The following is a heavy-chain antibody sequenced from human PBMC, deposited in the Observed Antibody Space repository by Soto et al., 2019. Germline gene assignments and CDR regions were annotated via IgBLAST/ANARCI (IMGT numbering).Heavy chain of an antibody. CDR2: ISAYNGNT. CDR1: GYTFTSYG. Sequence: GASVKVSCKASGYTFTSYGISWVRQAPGQGLEWMGWISAYNGNTNYAQKLQGRVTMTTDTSTSTACMELRSLRSDDTAVYYCARDLGGSPGAGTFDYWGQGTLVTVSS. J-gene: IGHJ4*02. D-gene: IGHD1-26*01. CDR3: ARDLGGSPGAGTFDY. V-gene: IGHV1-18*04.